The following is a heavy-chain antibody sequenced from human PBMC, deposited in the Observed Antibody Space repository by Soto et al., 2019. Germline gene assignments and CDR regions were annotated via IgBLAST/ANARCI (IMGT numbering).Heavy chain of an antibody. V-gene: IGHV4-61*01. J-gene: IGHJ4*02. Sequence: PSETLSLTCTVSGGSVSSGNYCWSWIRQPPGKGLEWIGYMCYSGSTHYNPSLKSRVTISVDTSKDQFSLNLSSVTAADTAVYYCARTSDSTVDKYYFESWGQGTLVTVSS. CDR1: GGSVSSGNYC. CDR3: ARTSDSTVDKYYFES. D-gene: IGHD3-22*01. CDR2: MCYSGST.